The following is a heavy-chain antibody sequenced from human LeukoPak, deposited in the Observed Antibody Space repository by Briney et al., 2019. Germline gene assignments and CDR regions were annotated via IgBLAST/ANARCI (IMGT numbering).Heavy chain of an antibody. CDR1: GGSISSHY. CDR2: IFYSGST. CDR3: ARAGYSSGWSHFDL. D-gene: IGHD6-19*01. J-gene: IGHJ2*01. V-gene: IGHV4-59*11. Sequence: PSETLSLTCTVSGGSISSHYWSWIRQPPGKGLEWIAYIFYSGSTNYNPSLKNRVTISADTSKNQFSLKLSSVTAADTAVYYCARAGYSSGWSHFDLWGRGTLVTVSS.